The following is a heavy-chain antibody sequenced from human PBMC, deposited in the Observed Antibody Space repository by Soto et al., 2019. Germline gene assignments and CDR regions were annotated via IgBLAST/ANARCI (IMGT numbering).Heavy chain of an antibody. Sequence: PSETLSLTCTVSGGSISSGDYYWSLILQPPWKGLEWIGYIYYSGSTYYNPSLKRRVTISLDTSKNQFSLKLSSVTAADTAAYYCARGRYDFWSGYYTGLFDYWGQGTLVTVSS. J-gene: IGHJ4*02. CDR1: GGSISSGDYY. V-gene: IGHV4-30-4*01. CDR2: IYYSGST. CDR3: ARGRYDFWSGYYTGLFDY. D-gene: IGHD3-3*01.